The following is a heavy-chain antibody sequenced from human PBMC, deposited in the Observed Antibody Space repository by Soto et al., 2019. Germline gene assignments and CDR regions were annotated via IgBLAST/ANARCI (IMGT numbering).Heavy chain of an antibody. D-gene: IGHD2-15*01. J-gene: IGHJ3*02. CDR1: GFTFSSYA. CDR2: ISGSGGST. Sequence: PGGSLRLSCAASGFTFSSYAMSWVRQAPGKGLEWVSAISGSGGSTYYADSVKGRFTISRDNSKNTLYLQMNSLRAEGTAVYYCARPIVVVVAATRAFDIWGQGTMVTVSS. V-gene: IGHV3-23*01. CDR3: ARPIVVVVAATRAFDI.